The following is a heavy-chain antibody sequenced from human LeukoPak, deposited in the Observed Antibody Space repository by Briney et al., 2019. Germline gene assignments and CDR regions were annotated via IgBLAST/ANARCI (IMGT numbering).Heavy chain of an antibody. V-gene: IGHV4-59*08. D-gene: IGHD3-16*01. J-gene: IGHJ3*02. CDR1: GGSIRSYY. Sequence: PSETLSLTCTVPGGSIRSYYWSWIRQPPGKGLEWIGYMYYSGTTHYNPSLKSRVTISVDTSKNQFSLKLSSVTAADTAVYYCASAYYELDAFDIWGQGTMVTVSP. CDR3: ASAYYELDAFDI. CDR2: MYYSGTT.